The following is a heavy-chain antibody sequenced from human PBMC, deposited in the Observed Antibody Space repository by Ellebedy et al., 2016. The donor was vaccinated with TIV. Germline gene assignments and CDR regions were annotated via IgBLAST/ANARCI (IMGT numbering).Heavy chain of an antibody. CDR1: GLTVSSYS. J-gene: IGHJ4*02. CDR2: ISSSSSTI. Sequence: GGSLRLSCAASGLTVSSYSMNWVRQAPGKGLEWVSYISSSSSTIYYADSVKGRFTISRDNAKNSLYLQMNSLRDEDTAVYYCARDRGTDYGDYDYFDYWGQGTLVTVSS. D-gene: IGHD4-17*01. V-gene: IGHV3-48*02. CDR3: ARDRGTDYGDYDYFDY.